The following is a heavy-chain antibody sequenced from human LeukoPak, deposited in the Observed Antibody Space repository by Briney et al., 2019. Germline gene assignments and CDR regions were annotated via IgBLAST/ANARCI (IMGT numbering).Heavy chain of an antibody. CDR3: AREELLGAYYYYGMDV. D-gene: IGHD1-26*01. Sequence: PGGSLRLSCAASGFTFSSYAMSWVRQAPGKGLEWVSAISGSGISTYYADSVKGRFTISRDNSKNTLYLQMNSLRAEDTAVYYCAREELLGAYYYYGMDVWGQGTTVTVSS. V-gene: IGHV3-23*01. CDR1: GFTFSSYA. CDR2: ISGSGIST. J-gene: IGHJ6*02.